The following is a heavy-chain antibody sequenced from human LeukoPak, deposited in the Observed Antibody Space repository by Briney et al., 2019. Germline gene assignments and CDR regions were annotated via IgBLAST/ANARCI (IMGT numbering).Heavy chain of an antibody. CDR3: AKLSSYYDFWSGSSSYFDY. Sequence: RAGGSLRLSCAASGFTFSSYAMSWVRQAPGKGLEWVSAISGSGGSTYYADSVKGRFTISRDNSKNTLYLQMNSLRAEDTAVYYCAKLSSYYDFWSGSSSYFDYWGQGTLVTASS. CDR1: GFTFSSYA. V-gene: IGHV3-23*01. J-gene: IGHJ4*02. D-gene: IGHD3-3*01. CDR2: ISGSGGST.